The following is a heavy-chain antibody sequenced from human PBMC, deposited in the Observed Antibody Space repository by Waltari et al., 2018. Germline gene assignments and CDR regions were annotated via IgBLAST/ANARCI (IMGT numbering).Heavy chain of an antibody. V-gene: IGHV4-59*01. CDR3: ARATIQTYYYYYMDV. J-gene: IGHJ6*03. CDR2: IYYRGST. Sequence: QVQLQESGPGLVKPSETLSLTCTVSGGSISSYYWSWIRQPPGKGLEWIGYIYYRGSTNYNPSLKSLVTISVDTSKNQFSLKLSSVTAADTAVYYCARATIQTYYYYYMDVWGKGTTVTVSS. D-gene: IGHD3-3*01. CDR1: GGSISSYY.